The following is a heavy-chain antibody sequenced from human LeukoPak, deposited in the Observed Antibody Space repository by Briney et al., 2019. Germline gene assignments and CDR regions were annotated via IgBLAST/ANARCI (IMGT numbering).Heavy chain of an antibody. CDR3: VRSSYGLNPDY. V-gene: IGHV1-46*01. CDR1: GYTFTSYY. J-gene: IGHJ4*02. CDR2: INPSVGST. Sequence: ASVKVSCKASGYTFTSYYMHWVRQAPGQGLEWVGVINPSVGSTTYAQKFQGRVTMTWDTSTSTVYMELSSLRSEDTAVYYCVRSSYGLNPDYWGQGTLVTVSS. D-gene: IGHD5-18*01.